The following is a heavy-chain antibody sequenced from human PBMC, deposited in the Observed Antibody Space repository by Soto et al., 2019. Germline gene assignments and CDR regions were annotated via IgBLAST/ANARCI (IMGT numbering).Heavy chain of an antibody. Sequence: SETLSLACTVSVGSVSSGRVYWSWIRQPPGKGLEWIGYIYYTGSTKYNPSLRSRVTISVDTSKNQFSLKLSSVTAADTAVYYCARIVPPNYANWFDPWGQGTLVTVSS. V-gene: IGHV4-61*01. D-gene: IGHD3-16*01. CDR1: VGSVSSGRVY. CDR3: ARIVPPNYANWFDP. CDR2: IYYTGST. J-gene: IGHJ5*02.